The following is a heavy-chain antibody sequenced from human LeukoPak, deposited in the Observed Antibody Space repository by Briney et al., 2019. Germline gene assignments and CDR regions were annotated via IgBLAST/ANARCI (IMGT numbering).Heavy chain of an antibody. CDR3: AKGSSSGYFDYFDY. CDR1: GFTFSSYG. V-gene: IGHV3-30*18. Sequence: GRSLTHSCAASGFTFSSYGKHWVRQAPGKGLEGVAVISYDGSNKYYADSVKGRSTISRDNSKNTLYLQMNSLRAEDTAVYYCAKGSSSGYFDYFDYWGQGTLVTVSS. CDR2: ISYDGSNK. D-gene: IGHD6-13*01. J-gene: IGHJ4*02.